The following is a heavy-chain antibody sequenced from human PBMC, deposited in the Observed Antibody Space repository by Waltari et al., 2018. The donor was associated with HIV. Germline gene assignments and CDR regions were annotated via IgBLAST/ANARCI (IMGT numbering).Heavy chain of an antibody. D-gene: IGHD6-19*01. CDR1: GFTFSGSP. CDR2: IRTKANSYAT. CDR3: TRLVAAVAGTGY. J-gene: IGHJ4*02. Sequence: EVQLVESGGGLVQPGGSLKLSCAASGFTFSGSPMHWVRQASGKGLEVVGRIRTKANSYATAYASSVKGRFIISRDDSKNTAYLQMNNLKTEDTAVYYCTRLVAAVAGTGYWGQGTLVTVSS. V-gene: IGHV3-73*01.